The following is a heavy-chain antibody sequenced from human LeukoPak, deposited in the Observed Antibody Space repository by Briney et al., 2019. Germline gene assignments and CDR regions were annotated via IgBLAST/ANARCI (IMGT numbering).Heavy chain of an antibody. CDR1: GYTFTAYY. Sequence: VKVSCKASGYTFTAYYLHWVRQAPGQGLEWMGWINPNSGGTNYAQTFQGRVTMTRDTSISTAYMDLSTLRSDDTAVYYCARVADFRQSFDFWGQGTLVTVS. CDR2: INPNSGGT. D-gene: IGHD3/OR15-3a*01. CDR3: ARVADFRQSFDF. V-gene: IGHV1-2*02. J-gene: IGHJ4*02.